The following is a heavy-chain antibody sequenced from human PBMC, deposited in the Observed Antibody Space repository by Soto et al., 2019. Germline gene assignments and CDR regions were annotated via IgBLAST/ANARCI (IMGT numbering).Heavy chain of an antibody. CDR3: AKGPIVGANYNDYDMDV. CDR2: IGGTGGSVT. Sequence: EVQLLESGGGLVQPGGSLRLSCAASGFTFTKYAMSWVRQAPGKGRQWVSTIGGTGGSVTYYADSVKCRFTISRDNSKNTLYLQMNNLRVEDTAQYYCAKGPIVGANYNDYDMDVWGRGSTVTVSS. D-gene: IGHD1-26*01. V-gene: IGHV3-23*01. J-gene: IGHJ6*01. CDR1: GFTFTKYA.